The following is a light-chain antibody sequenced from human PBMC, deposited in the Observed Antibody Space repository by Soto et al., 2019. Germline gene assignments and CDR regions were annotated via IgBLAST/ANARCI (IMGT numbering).Light chain of an antibody. CDR1: TSNIGGNT. CDR3: AAWDASLNAVT. Sequence: QLVLTQPPSASGTPGQRVTISCSGSTSNIGGNTVNWYQQLPGTAPKLLIYSNNQRPSGVPDRFSGSKSGTSASLAISRLHSEDEAAYYCAAWDASLNAVTFGGGTKLTVL. J-gene: IGLJ2*01. CDR2: SNN. V-gene: IGLV1-44*01.